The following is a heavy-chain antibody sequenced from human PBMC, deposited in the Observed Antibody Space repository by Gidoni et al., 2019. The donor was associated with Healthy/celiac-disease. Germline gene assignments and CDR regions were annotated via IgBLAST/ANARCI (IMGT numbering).Heavy chain of an antibody. CDR2: ISYDGSNK. CDR3: ARDGRGGLLWFGEPLGY. V-gene: IGHV3-30-3*01. CDR1: GFTFSSYA. D-gene: IGHD3-10*01. J-gene: IGHJ4*02. Sequence: QVQLVESGGGVVQPGRSLRLSCAASGFTFSSYAMHWVRQAPGKGLEWVAVISYDGSNKYYADSVKGRFTISRDNSKNTLYLQMNSLRAEDTAVYYCARDGRGGLLWFGEPLGYWGQGTLVTVSS.